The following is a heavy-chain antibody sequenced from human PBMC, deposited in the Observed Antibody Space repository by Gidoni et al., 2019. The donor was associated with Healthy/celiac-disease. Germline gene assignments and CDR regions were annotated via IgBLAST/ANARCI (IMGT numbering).Heavy chain of an antibody. D-gene: IGHD6-19*01. Sequence: QVQLVQSGAEVKKPGASVQVSCQAAGYTFTSYYRDWVRQAPGQGLEWMGIINPSGGSTSYEQKFQGRVTMTRDTSTSTVYMELSSLRSEDTAVYYGARGGAISGVDYWGQGTLVTVSS. CDR1: GYTFTSYY. CDR2: INPSGGST. J-gene: IGHJ4*02. V-gene: IGHV1-46*01. CDR3: ARGGAISGVDY.